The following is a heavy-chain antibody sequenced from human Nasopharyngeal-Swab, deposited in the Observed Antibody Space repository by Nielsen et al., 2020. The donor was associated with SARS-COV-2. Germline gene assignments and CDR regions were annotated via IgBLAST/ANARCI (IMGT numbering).Heavy chain of an antibody. D-gene: IGHD2-21*01. Sequence: GESLKISCAASGFTFSSYVMSWVRQAPGKGLEWVSIISGNDNTTYYADSVKDRFTISRDNSKNTLYLQMNSLRADDTAVYYCASRSLLSGGAFDYWGQGTLVIVSS. CDR3: ASRSLLSGGAFDY. CDR2: ISGNDNTT. V-gene: IGHV3-23*01. J-gene: IGHJ4*02. CDR1: GFTFSSYV.